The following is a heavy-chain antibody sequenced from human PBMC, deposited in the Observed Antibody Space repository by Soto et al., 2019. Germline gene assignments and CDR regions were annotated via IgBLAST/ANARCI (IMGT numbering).Heavy chain of an antibody. J-gene: IGHJ1*01. D-gene: IGHD4-17*01. CDR2: VYYSGNT. V-gene: IGHV4-39*01. Sequence: PSETLSLTCCVSDGSINRRSYYWGWIRQSPGKGLEWIGSVYYSGNTYYNPSLKSRVTISVDTSKTHFSLKLTSVAVADTAIYYCTRHKSSDYVQGYFQYWSQGTLVTVSS. CDR1: DGSINRRSYY. CDR3: TRHKSSDYVQGYFQY.